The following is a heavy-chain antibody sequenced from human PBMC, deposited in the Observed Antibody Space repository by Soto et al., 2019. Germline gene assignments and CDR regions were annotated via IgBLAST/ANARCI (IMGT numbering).Heavy chain of an antibody. J-gene: IGHJ4*02. V-gene: IGHV4-4*02. D-gene: IGHD2-15*01. CDR1: GASISSTSSGDW. Sequence: QVQLQESSPGLVKPSGTLSLTCTVSGASISSTSSGDWWSWVRQPPGKGLEWIGEIHHSGSTNYNPSLKSRFTMSVDNSKNQFSLRLSSVTAADTAVYYCAKMVGAAMVDYWGQGTLVTVSS. CDR2: IHHSGST. CDR3: AKMVGAAMVDY.